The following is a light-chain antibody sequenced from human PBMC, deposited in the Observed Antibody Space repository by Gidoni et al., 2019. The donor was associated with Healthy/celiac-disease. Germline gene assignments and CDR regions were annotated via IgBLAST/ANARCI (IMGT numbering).Light chain of an antibody. CDR2: GAT. Sequence: EIVMSQSLATLSVSPGERATLSCRASQSVSSNFAWYQQKPGQAPRLLSYGATNRATGIPARVSGSGCGTEFTLTISSLQSEELAVYYCKHYNNWHPGEFTFGGGTKVEIK. V-gene: IGKV3-15*01. CDR3: KHYNNWHPGEFT. J-gene: IGKJ4*01. CDR1: QSVSSN.